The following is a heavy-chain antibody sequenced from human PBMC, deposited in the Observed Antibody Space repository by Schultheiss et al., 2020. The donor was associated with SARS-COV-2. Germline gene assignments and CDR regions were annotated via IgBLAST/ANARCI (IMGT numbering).Heavy chain of an antibody. CDR3: ARDLFGSG. CDR2: IYYSGST. J-gene: IGHJ4*02. D-gene: IGHD3-3*01. Sequence: SETLSLTCAVYGGSISSYYWSWIRQPPGKGLEWIGYIYYSGSTNYNPSLKSRVTISVDTSKNQFSLKLSSVTAADTAVYYCARDLFGSGWGQGTLVTVSS. V-gene: IGHV4-59*01. CDR1: GGSISSYY.